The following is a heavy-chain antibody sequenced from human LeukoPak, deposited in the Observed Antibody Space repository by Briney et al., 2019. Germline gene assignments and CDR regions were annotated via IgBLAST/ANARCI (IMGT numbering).Heavy chain of an antibody. J-gene: IGHJ4*02. D-gene: IGHD6-13*01. CDR3: ARVTGYRIEDYFDY. CDR1: GDSFSYFY. V-gene: IGHV4-59*01. CDR2: IYNSGST. Sequence: SETLSLTCTVSGDSFSYFYWSWIRQPPGKGLEWIGYIYNSGSTNYNPSLKSRVTISVETSKNEFSLKLRSVTAADTAVYYCARVTGYRIEDYFDYWGQGTLVTVSS.